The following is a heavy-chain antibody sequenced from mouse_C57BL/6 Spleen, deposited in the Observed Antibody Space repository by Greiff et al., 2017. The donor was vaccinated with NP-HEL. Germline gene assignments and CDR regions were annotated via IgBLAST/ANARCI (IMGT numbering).Heavy chain of an antibody. J-gene: IGHJ1*03. CDR2: IYPGDGDT. Sequence: VKLVESGAELVKPGASVKISCKASGYAFSSYWMNWVKQRPGKGLEWIGQIYPGDGDTNYNGKFKGKATLTADKSSSTAYMQLSSLTSEDSAVYFCAREDGNYPDWYFDVWGTGTTVTVSS. D-gene: IGHD2-1*01. CDR1: GYAFSSYW. V-gene: IGHV1-80*01. CDR3: AREDGNYPDWYFDV.